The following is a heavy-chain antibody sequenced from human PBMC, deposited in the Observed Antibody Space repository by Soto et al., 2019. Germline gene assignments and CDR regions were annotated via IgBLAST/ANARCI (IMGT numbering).Heavy chain of an antibody. J-gene: IGHJ4*02. D-gene: IGHD4-17*01. CDR1: GGSISSYY. CDR2: IYYSGST. CDR3: ARGATYGDPSFDY. Sequence: SETLSLTCTVSGGSISSYYWSWIWQPPGKGLEWIGYIYYSGSTNYNPSLKSRVTISVDTSKNQFSLKLSSVAAADTAVYYCARGATYGDPSFDYWGQGTLVTVSS. V-gene: IGHV4-59*01.